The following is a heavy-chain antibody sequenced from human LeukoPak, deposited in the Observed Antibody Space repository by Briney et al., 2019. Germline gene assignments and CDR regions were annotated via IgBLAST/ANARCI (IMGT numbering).Heavy chain of an antibody. V-gene: IGHV4-59*01. CDR2: IYYSGST. D-gene: IGHD6-13*01. Sequence: SETLSLTCTVSGGSISSYYWSWIRQPPGKGLEWIGYIYYSGSTHYNPSLKSRVTISVDTSKNQSSLKLGSVTAADTAVYYCARGRVSSSTWYSTYYYYFYMDVWGKGTTVTVSS. CDR3: ARGRVSSSTWYSTYYYYFYMDV. CDR1: GGSISSYY. J-gene: IGHJ6*03.